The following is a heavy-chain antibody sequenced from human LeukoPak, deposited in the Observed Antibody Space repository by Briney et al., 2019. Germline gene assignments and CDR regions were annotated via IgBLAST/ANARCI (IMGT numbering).Heavy chain of an antibody. CDR3: ANGEAHYDSSGPPRYWFDY. CDR1: GFTFSSYG. CDR2: ISYDGSNK. V-gene: IGHV3-30*18. D-gene: IGHD3-22*01. J-gene: IGHJ4*02. Sequence: GGSLRLSCAASGFTFSSYGMHWVRQAPGKGLEWVAVISYDGSNKYYADSVKGRFTISRDNSKNTLYLQMNSLRAEDTAVYYCANGEAHYDSSGPPRYWFDYWGQGALVTVSS.